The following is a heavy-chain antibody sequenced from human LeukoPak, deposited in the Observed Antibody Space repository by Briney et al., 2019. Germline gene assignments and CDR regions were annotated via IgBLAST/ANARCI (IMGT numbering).Heavy chain of an antibody. CDR2: IYTSGST. V-gene: IGHV4-61*02. CDR3: ARARGLMDV. CDR1: GGSISSGSYY. J-gene: IGHJ6*03. Sequence: PSQTLSLTCTVSGGSISSGSYYWSWIRQPAGKGLEWIGRIYTSGSTNYNPSLKSRVTISVDTSKNQFSLKLSSVTAADTAVYYCARARGLMDVWGKGTTVTVSS.